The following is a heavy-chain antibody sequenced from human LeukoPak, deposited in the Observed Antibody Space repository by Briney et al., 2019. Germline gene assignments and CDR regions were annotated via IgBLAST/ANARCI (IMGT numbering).Heavy chain of an antibody. CDR3: ASRRYRSGGSCPNWFDP. CDR2: INSNSGGT. V-gene: IGHV1-2*02. Sequence: GASVKVSCKASGYTFTGYYMHWVRQAPGQGLEWMGWINSNSGGTNYAQKFQGRVTMTRDTSISTAYMELSRLRSDETAVYYCASRRYRSGGSCPNWFDPWGQGTLVTVSS. CDR1: GYTFTGYY. J-gene: IGHJ5*02. D-gene: IGHD2-15*01.